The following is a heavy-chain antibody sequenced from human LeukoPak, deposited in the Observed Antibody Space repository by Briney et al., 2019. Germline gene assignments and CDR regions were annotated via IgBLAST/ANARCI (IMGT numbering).Heavy chain of an antibody. CDR3: ARDPTVGDS. D-gene: IGHD4-23*01. Sequence: GGSLRLSCAASGFAFSGHTMNWVRQAPAKGLEWVSSITSNSKYIFYAASVKGRFTISRDDANDSLFLQMSSLRVEDTAVYYCARDPTVGDSWGQGTLVTVSS. CDR1: GFAFSGHT. J-gene: IGHJ4*02. CDR2: ITSNSKYI. V-gene: IGHV3-21*01.